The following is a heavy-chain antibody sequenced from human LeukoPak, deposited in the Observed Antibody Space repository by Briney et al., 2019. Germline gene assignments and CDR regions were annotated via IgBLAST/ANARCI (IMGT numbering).Heavy chain of an antibody. V-gene: IGHV4-59*08. J-gene: IGHJ4*02. Sequence: SETLSLTCTVSGGSISSYYWSWIRQPPGKGLEWIGYIYYSGSTNYNPSLKSRVTISVDTSKNQFSLKLSSVTAADTAFYYCARQHSSSYYYFDYWGQGTLVTVSS. D-gene: IGHD3-22*01. CDR2: IYYSGST. CDR3: ARQHSSSYYYFDY. CDR1: GGSISSYY.